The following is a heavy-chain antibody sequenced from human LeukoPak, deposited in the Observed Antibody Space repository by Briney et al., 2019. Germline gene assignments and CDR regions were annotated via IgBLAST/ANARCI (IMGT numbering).Heavy chain of an antibody. D-gene: IGHD3-22*01. CDR2: ISSSGSTI. J-gene: IGHJ4*02. V-gene: IGHV3-48*03. Sequence: PGGSLRLSCAVSGFTFSSYEMNWVRQAPGKGLEWVSYISSSGSTIYYADSVKGRFTISRDNAKNSLYLQMNSLRAEDTAVYYCARESLLYYWTNYYFDYWGQGTLVTVSS. CDR3: ARESLLYYWTNYYFDY. CDR1: GFTFSSYE.